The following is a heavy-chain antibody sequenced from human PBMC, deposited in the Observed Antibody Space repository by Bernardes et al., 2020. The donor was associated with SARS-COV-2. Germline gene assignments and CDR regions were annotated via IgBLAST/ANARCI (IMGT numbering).Heavy chain of an antibody. J-gene: IGHJ4*02. CDR1: GYSISSGYY. CDR2: IYHSGST. D-gene: IGHD6-13*01. CDR3: ARDLVGSSWSSDY. V-gene: IGHV4-38-2*02. Sequence: SETLSLTCAVSGYSISSGYYWGWIRQPPGKGLEWIGSIYHSGSTYYNPSLKSRVTISVDTSKNQFSLKLSSVTAADTAVYYCARDLVGSSWSSDYWGQGTLVTVSS.